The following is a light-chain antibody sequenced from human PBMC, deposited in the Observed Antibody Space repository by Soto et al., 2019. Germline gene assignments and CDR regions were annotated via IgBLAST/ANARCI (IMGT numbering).Light chain of an antibody. V-gene: IGKV3-11*01. CDR3: QQRSDWPST. Sequence: EIVLTQSPATLSLSPGDRATLSCRASQSVGSYLGWYQQRPGQAPMLLIYDASNSATGIPARFSASGSGKDFTLAISSLEPEDFAVYYCQQRSDWPSTFGGGTKVEIK. CDR2: DAS. J-gene: IGKJ4*01. CDR1: QSVGSY.